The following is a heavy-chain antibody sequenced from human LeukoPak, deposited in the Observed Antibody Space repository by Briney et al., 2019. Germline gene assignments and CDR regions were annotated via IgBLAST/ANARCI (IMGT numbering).Heavy chain of an antibody. J-gene: IGHJ4*02. D-gene: IGHD6-19*01. V-gene: IGHV5-51*01. CDR2: IYPGDSDT. Sequence: NHGESLKISCKGSGYDFSKFWIGWVRQMPGKGLEWMGIIYPGDSDTRYSPSFQGQVTISADKSISTAYLQWSSLKASDTAIYYCARAAVEPTIYFFDYWGQGTLVTVSS. CDR3: ARAAVEPTIYFFDY. CDR1: GYDFSKFW.